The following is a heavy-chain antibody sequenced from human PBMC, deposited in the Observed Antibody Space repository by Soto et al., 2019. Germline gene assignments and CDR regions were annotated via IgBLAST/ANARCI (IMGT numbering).Heavy chain of an antibody. V-gene: IGHV3-30*18. Sequence: GGSLRLSCAASGFTFSSYGMHWVRQAPGKGLEWVAVISYDGSNKYYADSVKGRFTISRDNSKNTLYLQMNSLRAEDTAVYYCAKDSDYDFWSGYYTDYFDYWGQGTLVTVSS. D-gene: IGHD3-3*01. J-gene: IGHJ4*02. CDR1: GFTFSSYG. CDR2: ISYDGSNK. CDR3: AKDSDYDFWSGYYTDYFDY.